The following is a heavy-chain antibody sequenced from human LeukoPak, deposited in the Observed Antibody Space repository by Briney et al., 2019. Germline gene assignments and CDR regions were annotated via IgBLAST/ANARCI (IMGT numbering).Heavy chain of an antibody. CDR1: GGSFSGYY. CDR3: ASIWGVDY. Sequence: SETLSLTCAVYGGSFSGYYWSWIRQPPGKGLEWIGEINHSGSTNYNPSLKSRVTISVDTSKNQFSLKLCSVTAADTAVYYCASIWGVDYWGQGTLVTVSS. CDR2: INHSGST. V-gene: IGHV4-34*01. D-gene: IGHD3-10*01. J-gene: IGHJ4*02.